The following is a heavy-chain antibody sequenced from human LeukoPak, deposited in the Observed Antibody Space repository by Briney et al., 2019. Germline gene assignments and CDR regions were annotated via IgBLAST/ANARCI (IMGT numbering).Heavy chain of an antibody. CDR3: ARIQSIVGATMWFDP. CDR1: GGSISSYY. D-gene: IGHD1-26*01. J-gene: IGHJ5*02. Sequence: SETLSLTCTVSGGSISSYYWSWIRQPPGKGLEWIGYIYYSGSTNYNPSLKSRVTISVDTSKNQFSLKLSSVTAADTAVYYCARIQSIVGATMWFDPWGQGTLVTVSS. CDR2: IYYSGST. V-gene: IGHV4-59*01.